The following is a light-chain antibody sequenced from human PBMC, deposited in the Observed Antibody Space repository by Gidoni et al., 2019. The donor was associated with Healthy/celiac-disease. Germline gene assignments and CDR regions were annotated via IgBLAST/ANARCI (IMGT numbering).Light chain of an antibody. CDR1: SSNIGSNT. J-gene: IGLJ7*01. Sequence: QSVLTQPPSASGTPGQGVTISCSGSSSNIGSNTVYWYQQLPGTAPKLLIYSNNQRPSGVPDRFSGSKSGTSASLAISGLQSEDEADYYCAAWDDSLNGAVFGGGTQLTVL. V-gene: IGLV1-44*01. CDR3: AAWDDSLNGAV. CDR2: SNN.